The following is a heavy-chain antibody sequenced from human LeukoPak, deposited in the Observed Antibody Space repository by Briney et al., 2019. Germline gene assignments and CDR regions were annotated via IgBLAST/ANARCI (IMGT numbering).Heavy chain of an antibody. Sequence: GGSLRLSCAASGFTFSSYAMSWVRQAPGKGLEWVSSNSISGDNTYYADSVKGRFTISRDNSKNTLYLQMNSLRAEDTAVYYCANLPITIFPNWGQGTLVTVSS. V-gene: IGHV3-23*01. CDR3: ANLPITIFPN. CDR2: NSISGDNT. D-gene: IGHD3-3*01. CDR1: GFTFSSYA. J-gene: IGHJ4*02.